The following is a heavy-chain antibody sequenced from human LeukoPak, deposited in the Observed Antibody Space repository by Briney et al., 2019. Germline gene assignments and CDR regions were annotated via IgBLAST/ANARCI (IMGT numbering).Heavy chain of an antibody. D-gene: IGHD3-22*01. J-gene: IGHJ4*02. V-gene: IGHV3-23*01. CDR1: GFTFSSYA. CDR3: AATFYYDSRNFDY. CDR2: ISGSGGST. Sequence: GGSLRLSCAASGFTFSSYAMSWVRQAPGKGLEWVLAISGSGGSTYYADSVKGRFTISRDNSKNTLYLQMNSLRAEDTAVYYCAATFYYDSRNFDYWGQGTLVTVSS.